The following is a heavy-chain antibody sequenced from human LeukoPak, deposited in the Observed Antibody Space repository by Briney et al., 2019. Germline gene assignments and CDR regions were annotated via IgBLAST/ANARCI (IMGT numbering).Heavy chain of an antibody. CDR3: ARGAPFGVVIGGYFDY. CDR1: GFTFSSYE. V-gene: IGHV3-48*03. Sequence: GGSLRLSCAASGFTFSSYEMNWVRQAPGKGLEWVSYISSSGSTIYYADSVKGRFTIPRDNAKNSLYLQMNSLRAEDTAVYYCARGAPFGVVIGGYFDYWGQGTLVTVSS. J-gene: IGHJ4*02. D-gene: IGHD3-3*01. CDR2: ISSSGSTI.